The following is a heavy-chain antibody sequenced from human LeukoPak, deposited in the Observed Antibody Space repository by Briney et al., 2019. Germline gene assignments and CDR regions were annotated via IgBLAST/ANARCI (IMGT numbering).Heavy chain of an antibody. CDR3: AKDEEVTGTNLGLILDAFDI. J-gene: IGHJ3*02. V-gene: IGHV3-74*01. Sequence: PGGSLRLSCAASGFTFTTYWMHWVRQAPGKGLVWVSHISGDGRTTNSADSVKGRFTISRDNSKNTLYLQMNSLRAEDTAVYFCAKDEEVTGTNLGLILDAFDIWGQGTMVTVSS. D-gene: IGHD1-20*01. CDR1: GFTFTTYW. CDR2: ISGDGRTT.